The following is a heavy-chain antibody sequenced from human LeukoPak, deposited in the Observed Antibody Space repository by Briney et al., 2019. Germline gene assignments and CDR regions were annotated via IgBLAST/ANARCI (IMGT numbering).Heavy chain of an antibody. J-gene: IGHJ4*02. CDR3: ARDRGVVQL. Sequence: SETLSLTCTVSGGSIRSYYWSWVRQPPGKGLEWIGNIYYSGSTNYNPSLKSRVTISVDTSKNQLSLRLSSVTAADTAVYYRARDRGVVQLWGQGTLVTVSS. CDR1: GGSIRSYY. V-gene: IGHV4-59*12. D-gene: IGHD5-18*01. CDR2: IYYSGST.